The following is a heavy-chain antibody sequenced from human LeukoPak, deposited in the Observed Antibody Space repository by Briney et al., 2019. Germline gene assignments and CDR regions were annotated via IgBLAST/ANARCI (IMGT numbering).Heavy chain of an antibody. CDR1: GFTFSSYW. V-gene: IGHV3-74*01. D-gene: IGHD3-3*01. Sequence: RTGGSLRLSCAASGFTFSSYWMHWVRQAPGKGLVWVSRINSDGSSTSYADSVKGRFTISRDNAKNTLYLQMNSLRAEDTAVYYCARDPTYYDVWSGSKDAFDIWGQGTMVTVSS. CDR2: INSDGSST. CDR3: ARDPTYYDVWSGSKDAFDI. J-gene: IGHJ3*02.